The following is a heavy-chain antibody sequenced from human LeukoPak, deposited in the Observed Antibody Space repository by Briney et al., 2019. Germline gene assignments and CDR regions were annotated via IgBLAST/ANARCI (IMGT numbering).Heavy chain of an antibody. CDR3: AKGGKWDVTPFDY. CDR2: ISGGGGST. CDR1: GFTLSSCA. Sequence: GGSLGLSCAASGFTLSSCAMSWVRQTPGKGLEWVSTISGGGGSTYYADSVKGRFTISRDNSKNTLYLQVNSLRAEDTAVYYCAKGGKWDVTPFDYWGQGTLVTVSS. D-gene: IGHD1-26*01. J-gene: IGHJ4*02. V-gene: IGHV3-23*01.